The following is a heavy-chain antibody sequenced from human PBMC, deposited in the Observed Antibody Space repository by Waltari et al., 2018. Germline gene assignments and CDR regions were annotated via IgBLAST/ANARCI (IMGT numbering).Heavy chain of an antibody. V-gene: IGHV3-30*18. CDR3: AKAGGIYNYPLDP. Sequence: QVEESGGGVVQPGGSLRLSCVASGYPFNNYGMHWVRQAPGKGLEWLAVSSSDGSGKYYADSVKGRLTMSRDNSKNMVYLQMNSLRPEDTAVYYCAKAGGIYNYPLDPWGQGTLVTVSS. D-gene: IGHD1-26*01. J-gene: IGHJ5*02. CDR1: GYPFNNYG. CDR2: SSSDGSGK.